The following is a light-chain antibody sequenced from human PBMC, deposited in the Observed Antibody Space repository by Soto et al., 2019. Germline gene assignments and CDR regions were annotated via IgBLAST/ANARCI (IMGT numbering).Light chain of an antibody. V-gene: IGKV3-11*01. Sequence: TVLTQSPATLSLSPGERATLSCRASQSVSSYLAWYQQKPGQAPRLLIYDASNRATGIPARSSGSGSGTDFTLTISRLEPEDFAVYYCQQYGSSGTFGQGTKVDIK. J-gene: IGKJ1*01. CDR3: QQYGSSGT. CDR2: DAS. CDR1: QSVSSY.